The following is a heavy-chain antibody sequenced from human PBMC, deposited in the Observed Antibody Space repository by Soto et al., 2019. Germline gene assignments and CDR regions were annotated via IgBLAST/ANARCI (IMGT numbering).Heavy chain of an antibody. J-gene: IGHJ4*02. Sequence: SETLSLTCTVIGGSIRSPNFSWSWIRQHPGKGPEWIGNIYYNGTTTYSPSLESRVTISVDKSKNQFSLKLSSVTAADTAVYYCAGRYSSGWDLDYWGQGTLVTVS. D-gene: IGHD6-19*01. CDR3: AGRYSSGWDLDY. V-gene: IGHV4-61*05. CDR2: IYYNGTT. CDR1: GGSIRSPNFS.